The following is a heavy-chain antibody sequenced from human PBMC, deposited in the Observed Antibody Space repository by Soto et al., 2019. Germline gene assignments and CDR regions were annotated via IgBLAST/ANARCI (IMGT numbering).Heavy chain of an antibody. V-gene: IGHV4-39*01. Sequence: SEPLSLTWTVFGGYIRSSSYYWGWIRQPPRKGLEWIGSIYYWSIYYSGSTYYNPPLKSRVTISVDTSKNQFSLKLSSVTAADTAVYYCARLSFYGSGSYRIKDYYYYGMDVWGQGTTVTVSS. D-gene: IGHD3-10*01. CDR1: GGYIRSSSYY. J-gene: IGHJ6*02. CDR2: IYYSGST. CDR3: ARLSFYGSGSYRIKDYYYYGMDV.